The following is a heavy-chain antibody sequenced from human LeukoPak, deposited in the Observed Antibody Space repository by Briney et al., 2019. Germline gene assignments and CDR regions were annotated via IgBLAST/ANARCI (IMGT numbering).Heavy chain of an antibody. CDR2: INSDGSIT. D-gene: IGHD6-13*01. J-gene: IGHJ6*03. CDR3: ARDSSSWYYYYYYMDV. CDR1: GFTFSSYW. V-gene: IGHV3-74*01. Sequence: GGSLRLSCAASGFTFSSYWMHWVRQAPGKGLVWVSRINSDGSITSYADSVKGRFTISRDNAKNTLYLQMNSLRAEDTAVYYCARDSSSWYYYYYYMDVWGKGTTVTVSS.